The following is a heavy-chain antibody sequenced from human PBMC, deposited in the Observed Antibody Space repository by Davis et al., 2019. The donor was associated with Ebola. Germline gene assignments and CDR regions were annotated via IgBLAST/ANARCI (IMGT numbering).Heavy chain of an antibody. Sequence: GESLKISCAASGFTFSSYWMSWVRQAPGKGLEWVASIKQDGTAKYYVDSVKGRFNISIDNAKNSLYLQMNSLRAEDTAVYYCARDGGYCRGGSCYCTFWGQGTLVTVSS. CDR3: ARDGGYCRGGSCYCTF. V-gene: IGHV3-7*01. CDR2: IKQDGTAK. CDR1: GFTFSSYW. J-gene: IGHJ4*02. D-gene: IGHD2-15*01.